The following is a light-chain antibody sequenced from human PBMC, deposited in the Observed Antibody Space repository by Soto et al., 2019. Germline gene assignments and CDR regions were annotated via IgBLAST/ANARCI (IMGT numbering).Light chain of an antibody. CDR2: GVS. V-gene: IGKV3-20*01. CDR1: QPVSSNS. CDR3: QQYANSPIT. J-gene: IGKJ5*01. Sequence: IDFTASPGTLYLSPGECTALSCSASQPVSSNSLAWYQQKPGQAPRLLIYGVSSRASGIPDRFFGSGSGTDFTLTINRLEPEDFAVYYCQQYANSPITFGQGTRLEI.